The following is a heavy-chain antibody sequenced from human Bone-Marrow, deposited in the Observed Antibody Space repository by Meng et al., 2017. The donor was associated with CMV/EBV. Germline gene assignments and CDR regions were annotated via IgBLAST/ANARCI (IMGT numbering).Heavy chain of an antibody. CDR1: GYMFSHFG. Sequence: ASVKVSCKASGYMFSHFGIAWVRQAPGQGLEWIGWTSAYNTDTNYAPSLQGRVTVTADTSTNTAYMELRSLRFDDTAVYYCARDGDWNRDYWGQGTRVTV. J-gene: IGHJ4*02. V-gene: IGHV1-18*01. D-gene: IGHD1-1*01. CDR2: TSAYNTDT. CDR3: ARDGDWNRDY.